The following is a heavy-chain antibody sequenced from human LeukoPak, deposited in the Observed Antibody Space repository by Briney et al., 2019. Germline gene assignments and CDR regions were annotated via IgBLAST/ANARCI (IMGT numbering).Heavy chain of an antibody. CDR2: ISFDGSNK. J-gene: IGHJ4*02. D-gene: IGHD5-18*01. CDR3: AKEMAPEGYSYGYDY. V-gene: IGHV3-30*04. Sequence: PGGSLLLSCAASGFTFSTYAIHWVRQAPGKGLEWVAVISFDGSNKYYADSVKGRFTISRDNSKNTLYLQMNSLRADDTAVYYCAKEMAPEGYSYGYDYWGRGTLVTVSS. CDR1: GFTFSTYA.